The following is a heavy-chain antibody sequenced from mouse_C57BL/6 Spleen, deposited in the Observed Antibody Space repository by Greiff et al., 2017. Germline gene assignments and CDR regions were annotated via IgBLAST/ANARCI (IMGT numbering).Heavy chain of an antibody. Sequence: QLQQSGPELVKPGASVKISCKASGYAFSSSWMNWVKQRPGKGLEWIGRIYPGDGDTNYNGKFKGKATLTADKSSSTAYMQLSSLTSEDSAVYFCARGGDSSGPWFAYWGQGTLVTVSA. CDR2: IYPGDGDT. V-gene: IGHV1-82*01. D-gene: IGHD3-2*02. J-gene: IGHJ3*01. CDR3: ARGGDSSGPWFAY. CDR1: GYAFSSSW.